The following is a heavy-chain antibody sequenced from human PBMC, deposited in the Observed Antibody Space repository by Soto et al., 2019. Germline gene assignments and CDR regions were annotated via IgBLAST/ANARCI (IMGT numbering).Heavy chain of an antibody. Sequence: QVQLVQSGAEVKKPGASVKVSCKASGYTFTSYAMHWVRQAPGQRLEWMGWINAGNGNTKYSQKFQGRVTITRDTSASTAYMELSGLRSEDTAVYYCASSHIAAAPYGMDVWGQGTTVTVSS. V-gene: IGHV1-3*01. J-gene: IGHJ6*02. CDR2: INAGNGNT. D-gene: IGHD6-13*01. CDR3: ASSHIAAAPYGMDV. CDR1: GYTFTSYA.